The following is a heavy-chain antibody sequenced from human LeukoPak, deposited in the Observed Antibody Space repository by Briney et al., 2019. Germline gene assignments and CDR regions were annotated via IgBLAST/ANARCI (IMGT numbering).Heavy chain of an antibody. D-gene: IGHD5-18*01. CDR1: GFTFSSYA. Sequence: QPGGSLRLSCAASGFTFSSYAMSWVRQAPGKGLEWVSSISGSGGSTYYADSVKGRFTISRDNSKNTLYLQMNSLRAEDTAVYYCAKGDSYGPNWSDYWGQGTLVTVSS. V-gene: IGHV3-23*01. CDR3: AKGDSYGPNWSDY. CDR2: ISGSGGST. J-gene: IGHJ5*01.